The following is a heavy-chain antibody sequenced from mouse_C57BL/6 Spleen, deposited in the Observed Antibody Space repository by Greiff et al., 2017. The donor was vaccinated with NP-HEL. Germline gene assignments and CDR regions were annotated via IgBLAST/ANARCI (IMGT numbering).Heavy chain of an antibody. D-gene: IGHD2-4*01. V-gene: IGHV14-1*01. CDR1: GFNIKDYY. Sequence: VHVKQSGAELVRPGASVKLSCTASGFNIKDYYMHWVKQRPEQGLEWIGRIDPEDGDTEYAPKFQGKATMTADTSSNTAYLQLSSLTSEDTAVYYCTTRGFDDYDRNWFAYWGQGTLVTVSA. J-gene: IGHJ3*01. CDR3: TTRGFDDYDRNWFAY. CDR2: IDPEDGDT.